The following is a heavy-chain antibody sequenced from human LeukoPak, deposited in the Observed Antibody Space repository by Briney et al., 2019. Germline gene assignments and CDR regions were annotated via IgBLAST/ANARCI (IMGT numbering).Heavy chain of an antibody. CDR1: GLTFSRYN. CDR3: AKSPRNVKVATFDS. V-gene: IGHV3-23*01. Sequence: GGSLRLSCAASGLTFSRYNMHRVRQAPGKGLEWVSGISGSGDSTYYADSVKGRFTIYRDNSKNTLYLQMTSLRAEDTAIYYCAKSPRNVKVATFDSWGQGTLVTASS. J-gene: IGHJ4*01. CDR2: ISGSGDST. D-gene: IGHD5-12*01.